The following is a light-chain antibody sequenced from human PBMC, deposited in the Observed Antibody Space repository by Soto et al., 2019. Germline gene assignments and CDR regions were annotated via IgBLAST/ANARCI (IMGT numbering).Light chain of an antibody. CDR2: AAS. CDR1: QGISNY. V-gene: IGKV1-27*01. J-gene: IGKJ1*01. CDR3: QKYNSAPQT. Sequence: DIQMTQSPSSLSASVEDGVTITCRASQGISNYLAWYQQKPGKVPKLLIYAASTLHSGVPSRFSGSGSGTDFTLTISSLQPEDVATYYCQKYNSAPQTFGQGTKVDIK.